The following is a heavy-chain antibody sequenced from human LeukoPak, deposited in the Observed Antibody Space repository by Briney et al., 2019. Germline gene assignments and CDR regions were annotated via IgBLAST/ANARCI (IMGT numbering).Heavy chain of an antibody. D-gene: IGHD3-3*01. CDR3: ARGFYDFWGGYYIDY. J-gene: IGHJ4*02. CDR1: GGSISSYY. Sequence: PSETLSLTCTVSGGSISSYYWSWIRQPPGKGLEWIGYIYYSGSTNYNPSLRSRVTISVDTSKNQFSLKLSSVTAADTAVYYCARGFYDFWGGYYIDYWGQGTLVTVSS. CDR2: IYYSGST. V-gene: IGHV4-59*08.